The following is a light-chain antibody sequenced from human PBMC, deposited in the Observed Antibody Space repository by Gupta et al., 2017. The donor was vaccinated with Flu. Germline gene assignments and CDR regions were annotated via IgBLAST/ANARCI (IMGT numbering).Light chain of an antibody. Sequence: EIVLTQSPGTLSLSPGERATLSCRASQSVSSSYLAWYQQKPGQAPRLLIYGASSRATGIPDRFSGSGSGTDFTLTISRLEPEDFAVYYCQHEGSFMYTFGQGTKLEIK. CDR2: GAS. CDR1: QSVSSSY. J-gene: IGKJ2*01. V-gene: IGKV3-20*01. CDR3: QHEGSFMYT.